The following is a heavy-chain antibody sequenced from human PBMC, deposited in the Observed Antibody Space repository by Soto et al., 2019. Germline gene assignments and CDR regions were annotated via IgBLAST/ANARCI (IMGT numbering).Heavy chain of an antibody. CDR3: ARHFGGGPEDWFDP. V-gene: IGHV4-39*01. CDR1: GGSISSSSYY. J-gene: IGHJ5*02. D-gene: IGHD3-10*01. Sequence: SETLSLTCTVSGGSISSSSYYWGWLRQPPGKGLECIGSIYYSGSTYYNPSLKSRVTVSGDTSKNQFALKLSSVTAADTDGYYGARHFGGGPEDWFDPWGQGTLVTVSS. CDR2: IYYSGST.